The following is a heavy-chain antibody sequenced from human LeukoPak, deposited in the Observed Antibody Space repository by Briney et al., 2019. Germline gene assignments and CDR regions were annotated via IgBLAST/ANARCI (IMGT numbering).Heavy chain of an antibody. V-gene: IGHV3-48*02. Sequence: GGSLRLSCAASGFTFSSYSMNWVRQAPGKGLEWVSYISSSSSVIYYADSVKGRFTISRDNAKNSLYLQMSSLRDGDTAVYYCARYCTTTSCYGLFDPWGQGTLVTVSS. CDR3: ARYCTTTSCYGLFDP. D-gene: IGHD2-2*01. CDR2: ISSSSSVI. J-gene: IGHJ5*02. CDR1: GFTFSSYS.